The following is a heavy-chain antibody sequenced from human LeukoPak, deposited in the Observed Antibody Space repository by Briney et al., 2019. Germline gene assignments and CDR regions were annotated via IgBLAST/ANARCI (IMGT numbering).Heavy chain of an antibody. CDR3: ARQTPLYSNCAP. D-gene: IGHD4-11*01. Sequence: PSETLSLTCNVSGGSIVNDHWSWIRQRPGRALEWIGHIHSSGSTTYHPSLKSRVTMSVDTSKNQVSLRLTSVTAADTAVYWCARQTPLYSNCAPGGGGALLTASS. CDR2: IHSSGST. V-gene: IGHV4-59*08. CDR1: GGSIVNDH. J-gene: IGHJ5*02.